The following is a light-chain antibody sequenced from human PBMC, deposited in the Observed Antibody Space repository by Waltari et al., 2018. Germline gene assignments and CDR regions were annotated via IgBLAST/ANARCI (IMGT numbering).Light chain of an antibody. Sequence: DIVMTQSPDSLAVSLGERATINCKSSQSVLYNSNNKNYLAWYQQRPGKPPKLLIYWASTRESGVPDRFSGSGSGTDFTLTITSLQAEDVAVYYCQQYLSRPDTFGQGTKLEIK. CDR2: WAS. J-gene: IGKJ2*01. CDR3: QQYLSRPDT. CDR1: QSVLYNSNNKNY. V-gene: IGKV4-1*01.